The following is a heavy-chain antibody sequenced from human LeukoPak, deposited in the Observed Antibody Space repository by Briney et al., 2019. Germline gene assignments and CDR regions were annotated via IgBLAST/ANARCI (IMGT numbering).Heavy chain of an antibody. J-gene: IGHJ4*02. CDR3: ARTRVSGGTFYHPFDY. CDR1: GFTFSTYY. CDR2: INQDGSEK. V-gene: IGHV3-7*01. D-gene: IGHD2-15*01. Sequence: GGSLRLSCAASGFTFSTYYMTCVRQAPGKGLEWVANINQDGSEKYYVDSVKGRFTISRDNAKNSLSLQMNSLRAEDTAVYSCARTRVSGGTFYHPFDYWGQGTLVTVSS.